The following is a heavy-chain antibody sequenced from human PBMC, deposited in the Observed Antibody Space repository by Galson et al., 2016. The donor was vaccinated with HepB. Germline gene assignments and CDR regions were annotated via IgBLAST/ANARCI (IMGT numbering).Heavy chain of an antibody. D-gene: IGHD3-16*01. CDR3: AREYIGGYFDY. Sequence: SVKVSCKASGYTFTNYHIHWVRQAPGQGPEWLGIINPNDGNTVYARELRGRLTLTSDTSTSTVYMELSSLRSDDTAMYYCAREYIGGYFDYWGQGILVSVSS. V-gene: IGHV1-46*01. J-gene: IGHJ4*02. CDR1: GYTFTNYH. CDR2: INPNDGNT.